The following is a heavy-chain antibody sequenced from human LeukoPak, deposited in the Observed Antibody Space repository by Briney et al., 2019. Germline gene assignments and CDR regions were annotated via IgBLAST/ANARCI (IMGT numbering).Heavy chain of an antibody. CDR2: IYYSGST. Sequence: SETLSLTCTVSGGSISSYYWSWIRQPPGKGLEWIGYIYYSGSTNYNPSLKSRVTISVDTSKNQFSLKLSSVTAADTAVYYCARSDYYDSSGLLNGAFDIWGQGTMVTVSS. D-gene: IGHD3-22*01. V-gene: IGHV4-59*08. CDR1: GGSISSYY. J-gene: IGHJ3*02. CDR3: ARSDYYDSSGLLNGAFDI.